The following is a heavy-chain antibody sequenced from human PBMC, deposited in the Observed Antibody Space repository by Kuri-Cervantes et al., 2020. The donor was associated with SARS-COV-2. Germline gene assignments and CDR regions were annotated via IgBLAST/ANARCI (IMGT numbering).Heavy chain of an antibody. CDR1: GYSISSGYY. Sequence: SQTLSHTCAVSGYSISSGYYWGWIRQPPGKGLEWIGSIYHSGSTYCNPSLKSRDTISVDTSKNQFSLKLSSVTAADTAVYYCVQVDIAAAGTNYYYYMDVWGKGTTVTRLL. V-gene: IGHV4-38-2*01. D-gene: IGHD6-13*01. CDR2: IYHSGST. CDR3: VQVDIAAAGTNYYYYMDV. J-gene: IGHJ6*03.